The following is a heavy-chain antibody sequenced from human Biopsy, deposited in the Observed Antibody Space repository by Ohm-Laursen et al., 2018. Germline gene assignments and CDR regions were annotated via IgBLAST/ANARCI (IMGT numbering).Heavy chain of an antibody. J-gene: IGHJ4*02. CDR3: ARHSLDDFWSGAHYYFDY. V-gene: IGHV4-39*01. CDR1: GGSISSRNHY. D-gene: IGHD3-3*01. CDR2: VYYSGST. Sequence: SDTLSLTCSVSGGSISSRNHYWGWLRQPPGTGLEWIGHVYYSGSTFYNSSLESRVTVSVDTSKNQFHLRLTSMSASDTAVYYCARHSLDDFWSGAHYYFDYWGLGTLVTVSS.